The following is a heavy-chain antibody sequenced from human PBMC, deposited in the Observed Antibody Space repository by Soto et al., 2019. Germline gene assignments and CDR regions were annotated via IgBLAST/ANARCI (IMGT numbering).Heavy chain of an antibody. D-gene: IGHD2-2*01. CDR3: AREASYCSITSCYYFDY. V-gene: IGHV3-11*01. J-gene: IGHJ4*02. CDR1: GFTFGDCY. CDR2: TSGSGNNI. Sequence: GGSLRLSCAASGFTFGDCYMSWIRQAPGKGLEWVSHTSGSGNNIFYADSVMGRFTISRDNAKNSLYLQMHSLRAEDTAVYYCAREASYCSITSCYYFDYWGQGTLVTVSS.